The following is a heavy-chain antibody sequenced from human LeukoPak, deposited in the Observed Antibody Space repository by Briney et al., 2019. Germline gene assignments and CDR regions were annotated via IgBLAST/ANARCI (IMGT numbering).Heavy chain of an antibody. CDR1: GFTFSDYY. J-gene: IGHJ4*02. CDR2: ISSSGSTI. Sequence: GGSLRLSCAASGFTFSDYYMSWIRQAPGKGLEGVSYISSSGSTIYYADSVKGRFTSSSDNAKNSLYLQMNSLRAEDTAVYYCARDYLEDYVWGSYRATVDYWGQGTLVTVSS. D-gene: IGHD3-16*02. V-gene: IGHV3-11*01. CDR3: ARDYLEDYVWGSYRATVDY.